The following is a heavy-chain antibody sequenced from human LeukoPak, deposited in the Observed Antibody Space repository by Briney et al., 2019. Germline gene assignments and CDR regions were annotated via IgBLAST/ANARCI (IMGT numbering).Heavy chain of an antibody. CDR3: ARHVTMVRGVAVWTYYFDY. J-gene: IGHJ4*02. CDR2: IYYSGST. D-gene: IGHD3-10*01. Sequence: PSETLSLTCTVSGGSVNSGHYYWGWIRQPPGKGLEWIGSIYYSGSTYYNPSLKSRVTISVDTSKNQFSLKLSSVTAADTAVYYCARHVTMVRGVAVWTYYFDYWGQGTLVTVSS. CDR1: GGSVNSGHYY. V-gene: IGHV4-39*01.